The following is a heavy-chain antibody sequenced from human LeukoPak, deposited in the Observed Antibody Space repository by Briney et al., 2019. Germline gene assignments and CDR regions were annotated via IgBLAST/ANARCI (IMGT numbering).Heavy chain of an antibody. V-gene: IGHV1-46*01. CDR2: INPSGGST. D-gene: IGHD6-13*01. J-gene: IGHJ4*02. Sequence: ASVKVSCKASGYTFTGYYMHWVRQAPGQGLEWMGIINPSGGSTSYAQKFQGRATMTRDMSTSTVYMELSSLRSEDTAVYYCATGIPAAGPRVDYWGQGTLVTVSS. CDR1: GYTFTGYY. CDR3: ATGIPAAGPRVDY.